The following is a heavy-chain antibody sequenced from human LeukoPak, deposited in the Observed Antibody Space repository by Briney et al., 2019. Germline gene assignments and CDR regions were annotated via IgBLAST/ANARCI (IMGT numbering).Heavy chain of an antibody. CDR3: ARGYDTNLIEYFQH. Sequence: GGSLRLSCAASGFTFSSYAMHWVRQAPGKGLEWVTIISYDGSNKYYADSVKGRFTISRDNSKNTLYLQMNSQRAEDTAVYYCARGYDTNLIEYFQHWGQGTLVTVSS. CDR1: GFTFSSYA. V-gene: IGHV3-30-3*01. J-gene: IGHJ1*01. D-gene: IGHD3-22*01. CDR2: ISYDGSNK.